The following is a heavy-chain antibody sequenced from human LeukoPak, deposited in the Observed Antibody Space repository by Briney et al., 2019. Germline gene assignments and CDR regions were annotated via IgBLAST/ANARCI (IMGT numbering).Heavy chain of an antibody. V-gene: IGHV3-11*01. CDR3: ARATWRVTMVRGVFFDY. CDR1: GFTFSDYY. J-gene: IGHJ4*02. Sequence: KSGGSLRLSCAASGFTFSDYYMTWIRQAPGKGLEWVSYITGSDNTIYYADSVKGRFTISRDNAKNSVYLQMNSLRDEDTAVYYCARATWRVTMVRGVFFDYWGQGTLVTVSS. CDR2: ITGSDNTI. D-gene: IGHD3-10*01.